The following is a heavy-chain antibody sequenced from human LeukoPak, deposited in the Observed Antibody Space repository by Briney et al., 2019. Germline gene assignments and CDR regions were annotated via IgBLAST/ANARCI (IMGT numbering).Heavy chain of an antibody. J-gene: IGHJ4*02. CDR1: GGSISGYY. V-gene: IGHV4-34*01. Sequence: SETLSLTCTVSGGSISGYYWSRIRQPPGKGLEWIGEINHSGSTNYNPSLKSRVTISVDTPKNQFSLKLSSVTAADTAVYYCARGGGWVAPLGYWGQGTLVTVSS. D-gene: IGHD2-15*01. CDR2: INHSGST. CDR3: ARGGGWVAPLGY.